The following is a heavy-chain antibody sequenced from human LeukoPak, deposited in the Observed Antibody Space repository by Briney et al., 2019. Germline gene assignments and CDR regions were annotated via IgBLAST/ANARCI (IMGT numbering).Heavy chain of an antibody. J-gene: IGHJ4*02. V-gene: IGHV1-46*01. CDR3: ARGYSSGWYGVDY. CDR2: INPSGGST. D-gene: IGHD6-19*01. CDR1: GYTFTIYY. Sequence: ASVTVSCKASGYTFTIYYMHWVRQAPGQGLEWMGIINPSGGSTSYAQKFQGRVTMTSDTSTSTVYMELSSLRSEDTAVYYCARGYSSGWYGVDYWGQGTLVTVSS.